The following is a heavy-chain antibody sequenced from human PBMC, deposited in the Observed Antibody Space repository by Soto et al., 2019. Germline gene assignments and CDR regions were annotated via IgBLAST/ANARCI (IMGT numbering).Heavy chain of an antibody. V-gene: IGHV3-74*01. CDR3: ASGLSGRADV. CDR2: MNEDGGTT. J-gene: IGHJ6*02. CDR1: GFTFSSYW. D-gene: IGHD3-10*01. Sequence: PGGSLRLSCAASGFTFSSYWMHWVRQAPGKGLVWVSRMNEDGGTTDYADSVKGRFTISRDNAKNTLYLQMNSLRVEDTAVYYCASGLSGRADVWGQETTVTVSS.